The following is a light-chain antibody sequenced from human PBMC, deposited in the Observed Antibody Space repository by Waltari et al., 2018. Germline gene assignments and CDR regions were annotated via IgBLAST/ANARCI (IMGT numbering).Light chain of an antibody. CDR3: SSYTSSSTLEWV. Sequence: QSAMTQPASVSGSPGQSITISCTGTSSDVGGYNYVSWYQQHPGKAPKLMIYDVSNRSSGVSNRFSGSKSGNTASLTISGLQAEDEADYYCSSYTSSSTLEWVFGGGTKLTVL. CDR2: DVS. J-gene: IGLJ3*02. V-gene: IGLV2-14*03. CDR1: SSDVGGYNY.